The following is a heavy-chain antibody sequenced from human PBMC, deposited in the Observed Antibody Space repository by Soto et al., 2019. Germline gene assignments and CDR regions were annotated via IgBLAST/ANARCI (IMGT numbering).Heavy chain of an antibody. V-gene: IGHV4-59*01. D-gene: IGHD6-19*01. CDR2: IYYSGST. CDR3: ARVSAGYWYFDL. CDR1: GGSISSYY. J-gene: IGHJ2*01. Sequence: QVRLQESGPGLVKPSETLSLTCTVSGGSISSYYWSWIRQPPGKGLEWIGYIYYSGSTNYNPSLKSRVTISVDTSKNQFSLKLSSVTAADTAVYYCARVSAGYWYFDLWGRGTLVTVSS.